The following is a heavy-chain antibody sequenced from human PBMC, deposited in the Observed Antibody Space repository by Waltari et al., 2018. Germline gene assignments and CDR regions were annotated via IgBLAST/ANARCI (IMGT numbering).Heavy chain of an antibody. D-gene: IGHD6-19*01. CDR1: GGSISSSSYY. V-gene: IGHV4-39*01. CDR2: IYYSGST. CDR3: ATFQAVAGTGGPYYFDY. J-gene: IGHJ4*02. Sequence: QLQLQESGPGLVKPSETLSLTCTVSGGSISSSSYYWGWIRQPPGKGLEWIGSIYYSGSTYYNPSLKSRVTISVDTSKNQFSLKLSSGTAADTAVYYCATFQAVAGTGGPYYFDYWGQGTLVTVSS.